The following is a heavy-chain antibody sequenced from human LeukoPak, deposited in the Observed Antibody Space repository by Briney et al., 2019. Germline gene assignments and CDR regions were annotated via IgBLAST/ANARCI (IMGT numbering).Heavy chain of an antibody. V-gene: IGHV1-24*01. CDR3: VAEVIEVTMGDY. CDR1: GHSLSDLS. CDR2: FDIEDAET. Sequence: APVKVSCKVSGHSLSDLSIHWVRQAPGKGLEWMGGFDIEDAETTYAQEFEGRVIMTEDAATETAYMELSSPKSEDMAVYYCVAEVIEVTMGDYWGQGTLVTVSS. D-gene: IGHD4-11*01. J-gene: IGHJ4*02.